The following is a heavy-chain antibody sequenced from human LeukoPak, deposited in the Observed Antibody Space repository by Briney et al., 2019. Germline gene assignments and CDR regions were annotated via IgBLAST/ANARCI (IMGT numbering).Heavy chain of an antibody. CDR2: ISGTSIHI. CDR1: GFTFSQYT. D-gene: IGHD5-24*01. J-gene: IGHJ4*02. Sequence: GGSLRLSCAASGFTFSQYTMNWVRQAPGKGLEWVSSISGTSIHIYYADSMKGRFTISRDNANNSVYLQMNSLGAEDTAMYYCAKLLGTATTYDSWGQGTRVTVSS. V-gene: IGHV3-21*01. CDR3: AKLLGTATTYDS.